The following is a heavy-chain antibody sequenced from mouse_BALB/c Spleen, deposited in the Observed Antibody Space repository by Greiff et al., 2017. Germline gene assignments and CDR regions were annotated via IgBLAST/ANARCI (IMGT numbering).Heavy chain of an antibody. V-gene: IGHV5-6-5*01. J-gene: IGHJ4*01. CDR2: ISSGGST. CDR1: GFTFSSYA. Sequence: EVQLVESGGGLVKPGGSLKLSCAASGFTFSSYAMSWVRQTPEKRLEWVASISSGGSTYYPDSVKGRFTISRDNARNILYLQMSSLRSEDTAMYYCARGGDYDYDVYYAMDYWGQGTSVTVSS. CDR3: ARGGDYDYDVYYAMDY. D-gene: IGHD2-4*01.